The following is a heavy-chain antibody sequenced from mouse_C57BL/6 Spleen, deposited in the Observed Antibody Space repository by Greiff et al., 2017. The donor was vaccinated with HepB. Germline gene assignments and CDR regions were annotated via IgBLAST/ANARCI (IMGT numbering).Heavy chain of an antibody. J-gene: IGHJ1*03. V-gene: IGHV5-17*01. Sequence: EVKLVESGGGLVKPGGSLKLSCAASGFTFSDYGMHWVRQAPEKGLEWVAYISSGSDNIYYADTVKGRFTIARDNAKNTLFLQMTSLRSEDTAMYYCARPYYGSSYYWYFDVWGTGTTVTVSS. CDR1: GFTFSDYG. CDR2: ISSGSDNI. CDR3: ARPYYGSSYYWYFDV. D-gene: IGHD1-1*01.